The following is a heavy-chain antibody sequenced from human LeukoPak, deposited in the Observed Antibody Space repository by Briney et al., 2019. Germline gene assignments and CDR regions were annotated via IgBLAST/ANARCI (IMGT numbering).Heavy chain of an antibody. J-gene: IGHJ5*02. CDR2: THESGTT. CDR1: GGSISSFF. D-gene: IGHD4-17*01. V-gene: IGHV4-59*01. CDR3: ARSRGGYGDYGSWFDP. Sequence: SETLSLTCTVSGGSISSFFWNWIRQPPGKGLEWIAFTHESGTTNYNPSLKSRVTMSLDTSKNQFSLRLSSVTTADTAFYYCARSRGGYGDYGSWFDPWGQGTLVTVSS.